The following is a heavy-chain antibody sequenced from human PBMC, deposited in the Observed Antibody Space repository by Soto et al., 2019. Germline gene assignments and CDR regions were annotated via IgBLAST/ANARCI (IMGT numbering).Heavy chain of an antibody. J-gene: IGHJ3*02. CDR1: GFTFGTYA. Sequence: PGGSLRLSCAASGFTFGTYAMHWVRQAPGKGLQWVAVISSDGTDKYNTDSVRGRFTISRDNSNSTLFLQMNSLRPEDTAVYFCARSARVLTRDAFDIWGQGTLVTGSS. V-gene: IGHV3-30-3*01. CDR3: ARSARVLTRDAFDI. CDR2: ISSDGTDK. D-gene: IGHD2-21*02.